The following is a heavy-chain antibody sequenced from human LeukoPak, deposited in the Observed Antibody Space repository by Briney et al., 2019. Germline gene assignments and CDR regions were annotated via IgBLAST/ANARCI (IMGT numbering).Heavy chain of an antibody. CDR3: ARDARLGGSGYSYGYQGNY. D-gene: IGHD5-18*01. CDR1: GYTFTGYY. V-gene: IGHV1-2*02. J-gene: IGHJ4*02. Sequence: ASVKVSCKASGYTFTGYYMHWVRQAPGQGLEWMGWINPNSGGTNYAQRFQGRVTMTRDTSISTAYMELSRLRSDDTAVYYCARDARLGGSGYSYGYQGNYCGQGTLVTVSS. CDR2: INPNSGGT.